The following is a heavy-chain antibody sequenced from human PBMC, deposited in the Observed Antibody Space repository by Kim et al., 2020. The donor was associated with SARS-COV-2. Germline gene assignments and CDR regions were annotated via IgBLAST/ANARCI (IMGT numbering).Heavy chain of an antibody. CDR1: GFTFSSYG. D-gene: IGHD3-9*01. Sequence: GGSLRLSCAASGFTFSSYGMHWVRQAPGKGLEWVTVISYDGSNKYYADSVKGRFTISRDNSKNTLYLQMNSLRAEDTAVYYCAKGYFDWLFAPNWFDPWG. CDR2: ISYDGSNK. CDR3: AKGYFDWLFAPNWFDP. V-gene: IGHV3-30*18. J-gene: IGHJ5*02.